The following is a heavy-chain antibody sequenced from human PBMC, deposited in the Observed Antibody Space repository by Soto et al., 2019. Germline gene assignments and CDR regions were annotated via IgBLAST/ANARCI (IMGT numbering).Heavy chain of an antibody. CDR2: ISGSGDST. D-gene: IGHD3-10*01. Sequence: EVQLLESGGGLVQPGGSLRLSCAASGFTFSSYAMRWVRQAPGKGLEWVSAISGSGDSTYYADSVQGRFTISRDNSKNTLYLQMNSLRAEDPAVDYCATRGSGTFFDYWGQGSLVTVSS. J-gene: IGHJ4*02. V-gene: IGHV3-23*01. CDR3: ATRGSGTFFDY. CDR1: GFTFSSYA.